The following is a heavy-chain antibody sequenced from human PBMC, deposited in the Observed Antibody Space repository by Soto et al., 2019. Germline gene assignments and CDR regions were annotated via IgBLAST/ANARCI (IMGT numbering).Heavy chain of an antibody. J-gene: IGHJ6*02. Sequence: ASVKVSCKDSGGTFSSYAISWVRQAPGQGLEWMGGIIPIFGTANYAQKFQGRVTITADKSTSTAYMELSSLRSEDTAVYYCARDKPGISYYYGMDVWGQGTTVTVSS. CDR3: ARDKPGISYYYGMDV. CDR2: IIPIFGTA. D-gene: IGHD6-13*01. CDR1: GGTFSSYA. V-gene: IGHV1-69*06.